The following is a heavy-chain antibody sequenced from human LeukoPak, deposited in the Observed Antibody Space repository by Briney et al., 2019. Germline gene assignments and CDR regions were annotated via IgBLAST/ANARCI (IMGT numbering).Heavy chain of an antibody. V-gene: IGHV1-3*01. CDR3: ARAGPMVRGVISPRSLPDY. CDR1: GYTFTSYA. CDR2: INAGNGNT. J-gene: IGHJ4*02. D-gene: IGHD3-10*01. Sequence: ASVKVSCRASGYTFTSYAMHWVRQAPGQRLEWMGWINAGNGNTKYSQKSQGRVTITRDTSASTAYMELSSLRSEDTAVYYCARAGPMVRGVISPRSLPDYWGQGTLVTVSS.